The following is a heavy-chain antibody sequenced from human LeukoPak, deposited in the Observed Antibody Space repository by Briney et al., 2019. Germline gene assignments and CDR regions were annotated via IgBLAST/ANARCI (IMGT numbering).Heavy chain of an antibody. CDR2: VYYTGNT. V-gene: IGHV4-39*01. Sequence: SETLSLTCAVSGDSISYHNYYWDWIRQPPGKGLEWIGTVYYTGNTHYNPSLKSRVAISVDTSKNQFSLQLTSMTAADTAVYYCARLRAMAGHRGGFDFWGRGTMVTVSS. J-gene: IGHJ3*01. D-gene: IGHD6-19*01. CDR1: GDSISYHNYY. CDR3: ARLRAMAGHRGGFDF.